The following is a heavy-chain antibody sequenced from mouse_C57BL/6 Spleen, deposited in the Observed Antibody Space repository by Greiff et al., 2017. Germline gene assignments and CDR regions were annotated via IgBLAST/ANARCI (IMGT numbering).Heavy chain of an antibody. CDR1: GFNIQDYY. CDR3: TTSYYSNYMDY. D-gene: IGHD2-5*01. Sequence: DVKLVESGPELVRPGASVKLSCPASGFNIQDYYMHWVQQRPEQGLEWIGRIDPEDGDTEYAPKFQGKATMTADTSSNTAYLQLSSLTSEDTAVYYCTTSYYSNYMDYWGQGTSVTVSS. CDR2: IDPEDGDT. J-gene: IGHJ4*01. V-gene: IGHV14-1*01.